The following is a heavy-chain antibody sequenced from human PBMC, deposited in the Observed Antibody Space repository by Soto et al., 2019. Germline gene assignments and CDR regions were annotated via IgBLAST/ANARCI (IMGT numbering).Heavy chain of an antibody. Sequence: KQSQTLSLTCAISGDSVSSNSAAWNWIRQSPSRGLEWLGRTYYRSKWYNDYAVSVKSRITINPDTSKNQFSLQLNSVTPEDTAVYYCARELTENTAMVREQVYYYYGMDVWGQGTTVTVSS. CDR2: TYYRSKWYN. V-gene: IGHV6-1*01. J-gene: IGHJ6*02. D-gene: IGHD5-18*01. CDR1: GDSVSSNSAA. CDR3: ARELTENTAMVREQVYYYYGMDV.